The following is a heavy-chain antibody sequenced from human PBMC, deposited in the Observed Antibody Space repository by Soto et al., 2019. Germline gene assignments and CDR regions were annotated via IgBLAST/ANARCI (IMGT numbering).Heavy chain of an antibody. V-gene: IGHV3-64D*06. J-gene: IGHJ4*02. CDR3: VKRAGPQRIAPVAYIDY. D-gene: IGHD6-13*01. Sequence: EVQLVESGGGLVQPGGSLRLSCSASGFTFSNYAMHWVRQAPGKGLEYVSAISSDGDSTYYSDPVKGRFTISRDDSKNTLYLQMSSLRADDTAVYVCVKRAGPQRIAPVAYIDYWGQGTLVTVSS. CDR2: ISSDGDST. CDR1: GFTFSNYA.